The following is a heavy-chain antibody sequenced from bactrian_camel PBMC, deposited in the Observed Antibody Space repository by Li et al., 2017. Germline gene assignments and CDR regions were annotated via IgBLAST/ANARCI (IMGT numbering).Heavy chain of an antibody. V-gene: IGHV3S63*01. CDR2: IRVDGTS. J-gene: IGHJ4*01. D-gene: IGHD6*01. CDR1: GITFAKHE. CDR3: AADRVNLQLARWYNY. Sequence: VQLVESGGGSVQAGGSLRLSCTASGITFAKHEMGWFRQAPGNECERVSRIRVDGTSDYLDSVSGRFTMSRDNAKNTLHLQMNSLQAEDTATYYCAADRVNLQLARWYNYWGQGTQVTVS.